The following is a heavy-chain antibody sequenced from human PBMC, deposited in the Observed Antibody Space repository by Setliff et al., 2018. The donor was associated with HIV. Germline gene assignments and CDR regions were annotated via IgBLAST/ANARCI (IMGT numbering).Heavy chain of an antibody. V-gene: IGHV3-20*04. J-gene: IGHJ3*02. CDR3: ARDVYCTNGVCYFGVGNAFDI. CDR2: INWNGSSV. D-gene: IGHD2-8*01. CDR1: GFIFDDYG. Sequence: RPGGSLRLSCAASGFIFDDYGMNWVRQAPGKGLEWVSGINWNGSSVGYVDSVKGRFTISRDNAKKSLYLQMNSLRVGDTALYYCARDVYCTNGVCYFGVGNAFDIWGQGTMVTVSS.